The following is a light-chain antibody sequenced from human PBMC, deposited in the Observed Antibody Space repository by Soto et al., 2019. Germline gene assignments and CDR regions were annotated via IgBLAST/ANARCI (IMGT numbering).Light chain of an antibody. CDR2: DVS. CDR3: SSYLSSQTYG. Sequence: QSALTQPASVSGSPGQSITISCTGTSSDVGAYNYVSWYQQHPGKAPKLIIYDVSNRPSGISNRFSGSKSGNTASLTISGLQAEDEADYYCSSYLSSQTYGFGTGTKVTVL. J-gene: IGLJ1*01. CDR1: SSDVGAYNY. V-gene: IGLV2-14*03.